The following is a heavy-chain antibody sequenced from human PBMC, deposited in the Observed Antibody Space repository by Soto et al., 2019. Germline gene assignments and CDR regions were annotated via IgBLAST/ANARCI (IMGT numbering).Heavy chain of an antibody. J-gene: IGHJ6*02. CDR2: IIPIFGTA. CDR3: ARADCSGGSCYSRSYYSGMDV. Sequence: SVKVSCKASGGTFSSYAISWVRQAPGQGLEWMGGIIPIFGTANYAQKFQGRVTITADESTSTAYMELSSLRSEDTAVYYCARADCSGGSCYSRSYYSGMDVWGQGTTVIVSS. V-gene: IGHV1-69*13. CDR1: GGTFSSYA. D-gene: IGHD2-15*01.